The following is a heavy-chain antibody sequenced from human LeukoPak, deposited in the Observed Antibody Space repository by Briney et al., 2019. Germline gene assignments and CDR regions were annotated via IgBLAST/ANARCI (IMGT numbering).Heavy chain of an antibody. D-gene: IGHD3-10*01. CDR1: GFTFRNFW. J-gene: IGHJ3*02. V-gene: IGHV3-74*01. Sequence: QPGGSLRLSCAASGFTFRNFWIHWVRQAPGQGLVWVSRIDNDGSNTIYADSVKGRFTISRDNAKNMLYLQMNSLRVEDTAVYYCARGGYNHCFDIWGQGTMVTVSP. CDR2: IDNDGSNT. CDR3: ARGGYNHCFDI.